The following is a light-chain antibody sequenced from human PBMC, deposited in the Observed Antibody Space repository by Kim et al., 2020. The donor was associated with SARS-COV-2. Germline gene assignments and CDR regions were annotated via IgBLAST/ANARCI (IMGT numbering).Light chain of an antibody. CDR3: QQSYSTYVT. CDR2: AAS. CDR1: QSISSY. J-gene: IGKJ1*01. V-gene: IGKV1-39*01. Sequence: DIQMTQSPSSLSASVGDRVTITCRASQSISSYLNWYQQKPGKAPKLLIYAASSLQSGVPSRFSDSGSGTDFTLTISSLQPEDFATYYCQQSYSTYVTFGQGTKVDIK.